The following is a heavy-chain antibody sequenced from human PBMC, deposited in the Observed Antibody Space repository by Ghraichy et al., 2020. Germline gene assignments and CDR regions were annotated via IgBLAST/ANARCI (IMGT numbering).Heavy chain of an antibody. V-gene: IGHV3-7*03. CDR3: VREPSHGAIDY. D-gene: IGHD4-17*01. J-gene: IGHJ4*02. CDR2: TNDDAKEK. Sequence: GGSLRLSCEASGFVFHKTWMGWVRQAPGKGLEWVAITNDDAKEKYYADAVKGRFTISRDNARQTLYVQMNSLRVDDTAVYYCVREPSHGAIDYWGQGTLVSVSS. CDR1: GFVFHKTW.